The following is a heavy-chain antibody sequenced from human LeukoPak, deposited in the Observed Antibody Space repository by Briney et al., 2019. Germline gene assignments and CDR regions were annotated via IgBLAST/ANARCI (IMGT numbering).Heavy chain of an antibody. J-gene: IGHJ4*01. CDR2: ISSSSYI. CDR1: GFTFSSYS. Sequence: GGSLRLSCAASGFTFSSYSMNWVRQAPGKGLEWVSSISSSSYIYYADSVKGRFTISRDNSKNTLYLQINSLTAEDTAVYYCAKDHLPGIVVADRDYWGHGTLVTVSS. D-gene: IGHD6-19*01. CDR3: AKDHLPGIVVADRDY. V-gene: IGHV3-21*04.